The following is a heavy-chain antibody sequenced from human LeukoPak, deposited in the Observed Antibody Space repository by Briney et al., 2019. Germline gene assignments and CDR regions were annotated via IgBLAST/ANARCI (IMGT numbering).Heavy chain of an antibody. J-gene: IGHJ3*02. V-gene: IGHV3-53*01. CDR2: IYSGGST. D-gene: IGHD3-22*01. CDR1: GFTFSSYA. CDR3: ARNFYETTGFYYDAFDI. Sequence: GGSLRLSCAASGFTFSSYAMSWVRQAPGKGLEWVSVIYSGGSTYYADSVKGRFTISRDNSKNTLYLQMNSLRAEDTAVYYCARNFYETTGFYYDAFDIWGQGTAVTVSS.